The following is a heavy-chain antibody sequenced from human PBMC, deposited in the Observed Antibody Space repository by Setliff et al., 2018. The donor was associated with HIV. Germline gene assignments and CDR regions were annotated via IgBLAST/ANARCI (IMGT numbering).Heavy chain of an antibody. D-gene: IGHD3-3*01. CDR2: INWNGGRT. CDR3: ARDTNYNFWSNSLYNWFDP. J-gene: IGHJ5*02. CDR1: GFTFDDYD. V-gene: IGHV3-20*04. Sequence: PGGSLRLSCAASGFTFDDYDMSWVRQAPGKGLEWVSGINWNGGRTGYADSVKGRFTISRDNAKNSLYLQMNSLRAEDTAVYYCARDTNYNFWSNSLYNWFDPWGQGTLVTVSS.